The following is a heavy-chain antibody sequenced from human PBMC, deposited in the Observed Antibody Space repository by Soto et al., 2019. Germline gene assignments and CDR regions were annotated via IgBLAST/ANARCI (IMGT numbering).Heavy chain of an antibody. CDR1: GFTFSDYY. V-gene: IGHV3-11*01. D-gene: IGHD6-13*01. CDR2: ISDSDGTI. Sequence: QVALVESGGGLVKPGGSLRLSCAASGFTFSDYYMSWIRQAPGKGLEWVSYISDSDGTIYYGDSVKGRFTISRDNAKNSLYLQMNSLRAEDTAVYYCAQGGSSWYTTRGYFQLWGQGTLVTVSS. J-gene: IGHJ1*01. CDR3: AQGGSSWYTTRGYFQL.